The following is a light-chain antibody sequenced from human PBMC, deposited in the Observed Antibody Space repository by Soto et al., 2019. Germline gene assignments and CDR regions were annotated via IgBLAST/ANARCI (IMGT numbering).Light chain of an antibody. CDR2: DAS. Sequence: DLHMTQSPSTLSASLGDSVTITCRDSQSISSCLAWYQQKPWKAHKLLIYDASSLESGVPSRFSGSGCGTEFTLTISSLQPDDYATYYCQQYNSYSPVLTFGGGTQVDIK. CDR3: QQYNSYSPVLT. V-gene: IGKV1-5*01. CDR1: QSISSC. J-gene: IGKJ4*01.